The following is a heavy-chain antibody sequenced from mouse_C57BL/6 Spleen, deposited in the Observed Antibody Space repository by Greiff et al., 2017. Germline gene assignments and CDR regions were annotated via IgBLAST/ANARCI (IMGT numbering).Heavy chain of an antibody. V-gene: IGHV5-17*01. J-gene: IGHJ4*01. Sequence: EVQLVESGGGLVKPGGSLKLSCAASGFTFSDYGMHWVRQAPEKGLEWVAYISSGSSNIYYADTVKGRFTISRGNAKNTLFLHMTCLRSEDTAMYCCATPAMDDWGQGTSVTVSS. CDR2: ISSGSSNI. CDR3: ATPAMDD. CDR1: GFTFSDYG.